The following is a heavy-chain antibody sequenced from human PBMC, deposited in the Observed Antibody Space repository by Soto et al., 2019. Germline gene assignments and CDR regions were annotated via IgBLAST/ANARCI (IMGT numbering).Heavy chain of an antibody. CDR2: IIPIFGTA. Sequence: GLEWMGGIIPIFGTANYAQKFQGRVTITEDESTITAYMELSSLRSEDTAVYYCVSDYSDESYYYYGMDVWGQGTTVTVSS. D-gene: IGHD4-17*01. CDR3: VSDYSDESYYYYGMDV. J-gene: IGHJ6*02. V-gene: IGHV1-69*01.